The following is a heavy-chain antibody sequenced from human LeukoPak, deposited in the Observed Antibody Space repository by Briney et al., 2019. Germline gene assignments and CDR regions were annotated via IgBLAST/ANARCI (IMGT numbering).Heavy chain of an antibody. D-gene: IGHD3-3*01. CDR1: GYTFTSYG. V-gene: IGHV1-18*01. J-gene: IGHJ5*02. CDR3: ARDRRRGVYYDFWSGDWFDP. CDR2: ISAYNGNT. Sequence: GASVNVSCKASGYTFTSYGISGVRQAPGQGLEWMGWISAYNGNTNYAQKLQGRVTMTTDTSTSTAYMELRSLRSDDTAVYYCARDRRRGVYYDFWSGDWFDPWGQGTLVTVSS.